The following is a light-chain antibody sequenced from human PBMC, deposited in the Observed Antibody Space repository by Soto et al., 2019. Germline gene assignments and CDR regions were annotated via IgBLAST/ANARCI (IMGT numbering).Light chain of an antibody. CDR3: QQSFSPLWT. CDR2: AAS. J-gene: IGKJ1*01. Sequence: DIQMTQSPSSLSASVGDRVTITCRASQSISNYLNWYQQKPGKAPKLLIYAASIMQSGVPSRFSGSGSETDFTLTISSLQPDDSATYYCQQSFSPLWTFGKGTKVEV. V-gene: IGKV1-39*01. CDR1: QSISNY.